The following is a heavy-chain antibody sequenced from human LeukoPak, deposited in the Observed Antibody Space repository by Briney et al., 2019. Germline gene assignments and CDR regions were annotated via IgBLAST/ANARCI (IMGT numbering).Heavy chain of an antibody. D-gene: IGHD2-2*02. V-gene: IGHV1-69*13. J-gene: IGHJ4*02. CDR2: IIPIFGTA. CDR1: GGTFSSYA. CDR3: ARVNRDCSSTSCYNYFDY. Sequence: SVTVSCKASGGTFSSYAISWVRQAPGQGLEWMGGIIPIFGTANYAQKFQGRVTITADESTSTAYMELSSLRSEDTAVYYCARVNRDCSSTSCYNYFDYWGQGTLVTVSS.